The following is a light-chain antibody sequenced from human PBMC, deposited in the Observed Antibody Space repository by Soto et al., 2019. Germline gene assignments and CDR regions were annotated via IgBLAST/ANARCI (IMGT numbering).Light chain of an antibody. CDR3: QQYTSYALT. Sequence: DIPMTQSPSTLSESVADRSTITCRASKIISSWLAWYQKKPGKAPQILIYDASRLESGVPSRFSGSGSGTEFTLTISSLHPDDFATYYCQQYTSYALTFGQGTKLEIK. CDR2: DAS. V-gene: IGKV1-5*01. J-gene: IGKJ2*01. CDR1: KIISSW.